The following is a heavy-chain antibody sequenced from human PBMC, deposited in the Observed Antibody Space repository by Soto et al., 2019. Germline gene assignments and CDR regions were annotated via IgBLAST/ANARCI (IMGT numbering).Heavy chain of an antibody. V-gene: IGHV3-49*03. CDR2: IRSNTFGGTT. CDR3: TRDRDIWTGYYSPNSFDY. D-gene: IGHD3-9*01. CDR1: GFTFGDYA. Sequence: GGSLRLSCTASGFTFGDYAMGWFRQAPGKGLEWVGFIRSNTFGGTTVYAASVKGRFTISRDDSKSIAYLQMNSLKTEDTAMYYCTRDRDIWTGYYSPNSFDYWGQGA. J-gene: IGHJ4*02.